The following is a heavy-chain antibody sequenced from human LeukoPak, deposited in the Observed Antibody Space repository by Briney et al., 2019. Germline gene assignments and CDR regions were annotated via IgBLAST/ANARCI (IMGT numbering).Heavy chain of an antibody. D-gene: IGHD2-2*01. CDR1: GFTFNTYG. CDR2: VSSDGTSK. V-gene: IGHV3-30*18. Sequence: SGRSLRLSCAASGFTFNTYGMHWVRQAPGKGLEWVAGVSSDGTSKDYADSVKGRFTISRDNSKNTMYLQVNSLRAGDTAVYYCAKAAYCTSTSCHFSGYAQRPLDSWGQGTLVTVSS. J-gene: IGHJ4*02. CDR3: AKAAYCTSTSCHFSGYAQRPLDS.